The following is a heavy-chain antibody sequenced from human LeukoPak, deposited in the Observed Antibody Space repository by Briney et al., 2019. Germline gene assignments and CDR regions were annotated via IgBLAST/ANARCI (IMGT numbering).Heavy chain of an antibody. CDR1: GCTFTNYA. CDR3: ARLVKNIVVVTAAYYYYMDV. CDR2: ISAYNGNT. Sequence: ASVKVSCKASGCTFTNYALNWVRQAPGQGLEWMGWISAYNGNTNYAQKLQGRVTMTTDTSTSTAYMELRSLRSDDTAVYYCARLVKNIVVVTAAYYYYMDVWGKGTTVTISS. V-gene: IGHV1-18*01. D-gene: IGHD2-21*02. J-gene: IGHJ6*03.